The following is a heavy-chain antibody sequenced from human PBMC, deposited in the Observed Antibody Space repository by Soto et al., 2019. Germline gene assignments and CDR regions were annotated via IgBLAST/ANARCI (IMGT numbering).Heavy chain of an antibody. V-gene: IGHV4-59*01. CDR1: GVSISSYY. CDR2: IYYSGST. Sequence: QVQLQESGPGLVKPSETLSLTCTVSGVSISSYYWSWIRQPPGKGLEWIGYIYYSGSTNYNPSLKSRFTISVYTSKNQFSLKLSSVTAADTAVYYCARSRGGYFDYWGQGTLVTVSS. J-gene: IGHJ4*02. CDR3: ARSRGGYFDY. D-gene: IGHD3-22*01.